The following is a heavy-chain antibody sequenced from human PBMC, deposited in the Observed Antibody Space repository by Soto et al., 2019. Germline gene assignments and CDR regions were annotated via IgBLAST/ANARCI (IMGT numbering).Heavy chain of an antibody. J-gene: IGHJ4*02. CDR3: ARELNTDSSAYYSFAY. D-gene: IGHD3-22*01. Sequence: QVQLVQSGPEVKMPGASVKVSCKTSGYTFTDYGLAWLRQAPGQRPEWMGWVGTNNANTNYAQKFQGRVTMTTDRPRTTTYMELGSLRSADTAVYYCARELNTDSSAYYSFAYWGQGTLVTVSS. V-gene: IGHV1-18*01. CDR2: VGTNNANT. CDR1: GYTFTDYG.